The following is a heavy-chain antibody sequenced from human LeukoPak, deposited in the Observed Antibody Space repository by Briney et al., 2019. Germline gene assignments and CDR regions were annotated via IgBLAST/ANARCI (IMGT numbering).Heavy chain of an antibody. D-gene: IGHD3-10*01. Sequence: GGSLRLSCAASGFTFSSYDMHWVRQAPGKGLEWVAVISYDGSNKYYADSVKGRFTISRDNSKNTLYLQMNSLRADDTAVYYCANYYFGSGSYPNWFDPWGQGTLVTVSS. CDR3: ANYYFGSGSYPNWFDP. CDR2: ISYDGSNK. CDR1: GFTFSSYD. V-gene: IGHV3-30*18. J-gene: IGHJ5*02.